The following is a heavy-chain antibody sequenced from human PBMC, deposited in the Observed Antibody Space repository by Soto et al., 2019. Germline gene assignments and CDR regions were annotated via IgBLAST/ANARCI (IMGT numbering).Heavy chain of an antibody. D-gene: IGHD2-15*01. CDR3: ARRGAIVVVVAATGRWFDP. CDR2: INHSGST. Sequence: PSETLSLTCAVYGGSFSGYYWSWIRQPPGKGLEWIGEINHSGSTNYNPSLKSRVTMSVDTSKNQFSLKLSSVTAADTAVYYCARRGAIVVVVAATGRWFDPWGQGTLVTVSS. V-gene: IGHV4-34*01. CDR1: GGSFSGYY. J-gene: IGHJ5*02.